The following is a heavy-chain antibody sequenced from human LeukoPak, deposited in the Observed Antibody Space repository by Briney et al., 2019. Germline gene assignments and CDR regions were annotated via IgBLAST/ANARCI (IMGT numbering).Heavy chain of an antibody. D-gene: IGHD3-22*01. Sequence: NPSEALSLTCTVSGGSISNSYWSWVRQPPGKGLEWIGYIYYSGSAYYNPSLKSRVTMSVDTSKNQFSLKLSSVTSADTAVYFRAREHFNFYDSSGFLIWFDPWGQGTLVTVSS. CDR2: IYYSGSA. CDR3: AREHFNFYDSSGFLIWFDP. CDR1: GGSISNSY. J-gene: IGHJ5*02. V-gene: IGHV4-59*01.